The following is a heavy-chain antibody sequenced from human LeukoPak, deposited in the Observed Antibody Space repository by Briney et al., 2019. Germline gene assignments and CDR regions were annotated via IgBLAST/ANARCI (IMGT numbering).Heavy chain of an antibody. CDR1: GGSINSSSHY. Sequence: SETLSLACTVSGGSINSSSHYWGWIRQPPGKGLAWIANIYYSGSTYYNPSLKSRVTISVDTSKNLFSLKLSSVTAADTAVYYCARASSYYYGSGSPDDYWGQGTLVTVSS. D-gene: IGHD3-10*01. CDR3: ARASSYYYGSGSPDDY. J-gene: IGHJ4*02. CDR2: IYYSGST. V-gene: IGHV4-39*01.